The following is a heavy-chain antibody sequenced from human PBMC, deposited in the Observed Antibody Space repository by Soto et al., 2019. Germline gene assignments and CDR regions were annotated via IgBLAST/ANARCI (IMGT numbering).Heavy chain of an antibody. CDR3: AKDNLVPYSSGREIRFDP. CDR1: GFTFSNYA. J-gene: IGHJ5*02. Sequence: EVQLLESGGGLVQPGGSLRLSCAASGFTFSNYAMGWVRQAPGKGLEWVSSIDGSGYSTYYADSVKGRFTISRDNSKSTLYLQMNSLRAEDTAVYYCAKDNLVPYSSGREIRFDPWGQGTLVTVSS. V-gene: IGHV3-23*01. D-gene: IGHD6-19*01. CDR2: IDGSGYST.